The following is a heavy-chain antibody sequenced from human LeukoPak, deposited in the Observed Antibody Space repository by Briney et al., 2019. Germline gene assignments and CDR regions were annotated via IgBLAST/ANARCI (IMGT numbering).Heavy chain of an antibody. CDR2: IYSGGST. V-gene: IGHV3-66*01. CDR1: GFTVSSNY. CDR3: ASARHCSGGSCPNPTYFDY. D-gene: IGHD2-15*01. J-gene: IGHJ4*02. Sequence: PGGSLRLSCAASGFTVSSNYMSWVRQAPGKGLEWVSVIYSGGSTYYADSVKGRFTISRDNSKNTLYLQMNSLRAEDTAVYYCASARHCSGGSCPNPTYFDYWGQGTLVTVSS.